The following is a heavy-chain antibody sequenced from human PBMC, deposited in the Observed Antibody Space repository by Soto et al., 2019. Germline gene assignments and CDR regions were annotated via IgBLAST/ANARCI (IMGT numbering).Heavy chain of an antibody. CDR1: GFTFSSYS. D-gene: IGHD3-3*01. V-gene: IGHV3-21*01. Sequence: EVQLVESGGGLVEPGGSLRLSCAASGFTFSSYSMNWVRQAPGKGLEWVSSISSSSSYIYYADSVKGRFTISRDNAKNSLYLQMNSLRAEDTAVYYCARYYDFWSGYYYYYYYGMDVWGQGTTVTVSS. CDR3: ARYYDFWSGYYYYYYYGMDV. CDR2: ISSSSSYI. J-gene: IGHJ6*02.